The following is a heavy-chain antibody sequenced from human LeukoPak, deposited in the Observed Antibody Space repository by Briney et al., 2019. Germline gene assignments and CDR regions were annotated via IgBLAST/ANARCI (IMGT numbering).Heavy chain of an antibody. CDR1: GFTVVTND. CDR2: IYMGGST. J-gene: IGHJ3*02. V-gene: IGHV3-53*01. D-gene: IGHD3-3*01. Sequence: PGGSLRLSFSASGFTVVTNDVSSVRHHPRRWREWGSVIYMGGSTYYADSVKGRFTISRDNSKNTLYLQMNSLRAEDTAVYYCARVISGEYYDFWSGYHGDAFDIWGQGTMVTVSS. CDR3: ARVISGEYYDFWSGYHGDAFDI.